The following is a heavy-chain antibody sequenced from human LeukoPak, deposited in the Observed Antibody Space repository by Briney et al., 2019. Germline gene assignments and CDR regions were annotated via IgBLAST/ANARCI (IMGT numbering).Heavy chain of an antibody. CDR1: GFTFSSYG. CDR3: ARGRRPDAFDI. J-gene: IGHJ3*02. Sequence: GRSLRLSCAASGFTFSSYGMHWVRQAPGKGLEWVSYISSSGSTTHYADSVKGRFTISRDNAKNSLYLQMNSLRAEDTAVYYCARGRRPDAFDIWGQGTRVTVSS. CDR2: ISSSGSTT. V-gene: IGHV3-48*04.